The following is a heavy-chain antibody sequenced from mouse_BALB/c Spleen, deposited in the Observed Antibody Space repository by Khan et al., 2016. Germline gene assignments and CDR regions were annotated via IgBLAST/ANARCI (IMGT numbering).Heavy chain of an antibody. CDR2: IRSKSNNYAT. CDR1: GFTFNTTA. J-gene: IGHJ3*01. CDR3: VRDTPFAY. V-gene: IGHV10S3*01. Sequence: EVQLVESGGGLVQPRGSLKLSCAASGFTFNTTAMNWVRQAPGQGLEWVSRIRSKSNNYATYYADSVKDRFTISRDDSQSMLYLQMNNLKTEDTAMYYCVRDTPFAYWGQGTLVTVSA.